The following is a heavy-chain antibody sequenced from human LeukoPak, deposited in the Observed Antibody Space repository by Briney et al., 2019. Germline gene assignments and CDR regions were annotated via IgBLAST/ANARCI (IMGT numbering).Heavy chain of an antibody. Sequence: PSETLSLTCTVSGGSISGSTYYWGWIRQAPGKGLEWVANIKQDGSEKYYVDSVKGRFTISRDNAKNSLYLQMNSLRAEDTAVYYCARGRLMGSGLPAIDYWGQGTLVTVSS. D-gene: IGHD3-10*01. CDR2: IKQDGSEK. V-gene: IGHV3-7*01. CDR3: ARGRLMGSGLPAIDY. J-gene: IGHJ4*02. CDR1: GGSISGSTYY.